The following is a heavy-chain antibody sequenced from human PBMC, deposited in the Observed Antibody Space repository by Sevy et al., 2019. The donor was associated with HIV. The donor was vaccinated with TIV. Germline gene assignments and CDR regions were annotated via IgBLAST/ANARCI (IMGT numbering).Heavy chain of an antibody. V-gene: IGHV3-23*01. CDR2: ISGSADAT. J-gene: IGHJ4*02. D-gene: IGHD5-18*01. CDR3: VKEVSQYSYSDY. CDR1: GFTFSNYA. Sequence: GGSLRLSCAASGFTFSNYAMSWVRQTPGKGLEWVSAISGSADATYYTYSVKGRFTISRDNSKNTVYLQMNRLRAEDTAVYYCVKEVSQYSYSDYWGQGTLVTVSS.